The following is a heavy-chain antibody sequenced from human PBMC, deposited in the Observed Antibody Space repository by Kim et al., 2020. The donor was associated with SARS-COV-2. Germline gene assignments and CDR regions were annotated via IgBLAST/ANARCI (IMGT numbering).Heavy chain of an antibody. V-gene: IGHV3-23*01. CDR3: AKVLSSSWYFLSADYYYGMDV. CDR1: GFTFSSYA. Sequence: GGSLRLSCAASGFTFSSYAMSWVRQAPGKGLEWVSDISGSGGSTYYADSVKGRFTISRDNSKNTLYLQMNSLRAEDTAVYYCAKVLSSSWYFLSADYYYGMDVWGQGATVTVSS. CDR2: ISGSGGST. D-gene: IGHD6-13*01. J-gene: IGHJ6*02.